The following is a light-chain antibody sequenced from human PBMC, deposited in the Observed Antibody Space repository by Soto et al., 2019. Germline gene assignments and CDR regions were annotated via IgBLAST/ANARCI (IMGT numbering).Light chain of an antibody. V-gene: IGKV3-20*01. CDR3: QQYGSSPTT. CDR1: QSVSSSY. CDR2: GAS. J-gene: IGKJ1*01. Sequence: EIVLTQAPGPLSLSPGERATLSFRASQSVSSSYLAWYQQEPGQAPRLLIYGASSRATGIPDRFSGSGSGTDFTLTISRLEPEDFAVYYCQQYGSSPTTFGQGTKVDIK.